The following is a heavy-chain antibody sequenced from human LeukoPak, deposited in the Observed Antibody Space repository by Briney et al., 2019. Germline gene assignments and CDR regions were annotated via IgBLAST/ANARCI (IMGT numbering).Heavy chain of an antibody. V-gene: IGHV3-48*03. J-gene: IGHJ4*02. CDR3: ARGRYSSSWYADY. CDR2: ISSSGSTI. Sequence: PGGSLRLSCAASGFTFSSYETNWVRQAPGKGLEWVSYISSSGSTIYYADSVKGRFTISRDNAKNSLYLQMNSLRAEDTAVYYCARGRYSSSWYADYWGQGTLVTVSS. CDR1: GFTFSSYE. D-gene: IGHD6-13*01.